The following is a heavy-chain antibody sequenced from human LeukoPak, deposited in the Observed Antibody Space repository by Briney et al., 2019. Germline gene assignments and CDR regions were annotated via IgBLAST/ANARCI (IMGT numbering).Heavy chain of an antibody. J-gene: IGHJ6*02. CDR2: IGTAGDT. V-gene: IGHV3-13*01. CDR1: GFTFSSYD. Sequence: PGGSLRLSCAASGFTFSSYDMHWVRQATGKGLEWVSAIGTAGDTYYPGSVKGRFTISRENAENSLYLQMNSLRAGDTAVYYCARVRRGYYYYGMDVWGQGTTVTVSS. CDR3: ARVRRGYYYYGMDV.